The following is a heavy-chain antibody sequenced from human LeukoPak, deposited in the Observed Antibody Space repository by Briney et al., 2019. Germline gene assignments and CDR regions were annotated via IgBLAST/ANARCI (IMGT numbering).Heavy chain of an antibody. V-gene: IGHV3-30*03. CDR2: ISYDGSNK. Sequence: GGSLRLSCAASGFTFSSYGMHWVRQAPGKGLEWVAVISYDGSNKYYADSVKGRFTISRDNSKNTLYLQMNSLRAEDTAVYYCASPEWLPDSIDIWGQGTMVTVSS. J-gene: IGHJ3*02. CDR3: ASPEWLPDSIDI. CDR1: GFTFSSYG. D-gene: IGHD3-3*01.